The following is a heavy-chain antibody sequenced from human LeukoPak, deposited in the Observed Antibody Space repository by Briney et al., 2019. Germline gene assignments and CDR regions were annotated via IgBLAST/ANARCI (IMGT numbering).Heavy chain of an antibody. CDR3: AKGPYFDWSHYYFDY. J-gene: IGHJ4*02. D-gene: IGHD3-9*01. Sequence: SGGSLRLSCAAPGFTFDDYAMHWVRQAPGKGLEWVSGISWNSGSIGYADSVKGRFTISRDNAKNSLYLQMNSLRAEDTALYYCAKGPYFDWSHYYFDYWGQGTLVTVSS. V-gene: IGHV3-9*01. CDR2: ISWNSGSI. CDR1: GFTFDDYA.